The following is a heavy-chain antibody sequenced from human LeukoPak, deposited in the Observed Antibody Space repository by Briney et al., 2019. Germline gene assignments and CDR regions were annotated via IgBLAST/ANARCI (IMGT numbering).Heavy chain of an antibody. CDR3: ARGLGSSSGDY. Sequence: NPSETLSLTCAVYGGSFSGYYWNWIRQPLGKGLEWIGEINHSGSTNYNPSLKSRVTISVDTSKNQFSLKLSSVTAADTAVYYCARGLGSSSGDYWGQGTLVTVSS. J-gene: IGHJ4*02. CDR1: GGSFSGYY. CDR2: INHSGST. V-gene: IGHV4-34*01. D-gene: IGHD6-6*01.